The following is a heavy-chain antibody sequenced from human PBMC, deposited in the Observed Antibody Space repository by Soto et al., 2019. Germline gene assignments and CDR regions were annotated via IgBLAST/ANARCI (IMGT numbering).Heavy chain of an antibody. CDR3: ATWHEREHAYDV. Sequence: GGSLRLSCAAFGFTISGKKYVAWVRQAPGKGLEWVSALYDLDGSFYAASVKGRFTTSSDSSKTTVYLQMNDLRPDDTAVYYCATWHEREHAYDVWGQGTTVTVS. CDR2: LYDLDGS. J-gene: IGHJ3*01. V-gene: IGHV3-53*01. D-gene: IGHD1-1*01. CDR1: GFTISGKKY.